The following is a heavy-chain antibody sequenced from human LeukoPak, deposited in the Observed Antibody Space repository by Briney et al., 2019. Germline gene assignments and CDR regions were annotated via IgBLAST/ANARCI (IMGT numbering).Heavy chain of an antibody. J-gene: IGHJ4*02. Sequence: GASVKVSCKASGYTFTGYYFHWVRQAPGQGLEWMGWITPNNGRTNYAQRFQGRVTMTGDTSISTAYMELSSLTSDDAAVYYCARDLAPTARGVYFDYWGQGTLVTVSS. CDR1: GYTFTGYY. V-gene: IGHV1-2*02. CDR2: ITPNNGRT. D-gene: IGHD1-1*01. CDR3: ARDLAPTARGVYFDY.